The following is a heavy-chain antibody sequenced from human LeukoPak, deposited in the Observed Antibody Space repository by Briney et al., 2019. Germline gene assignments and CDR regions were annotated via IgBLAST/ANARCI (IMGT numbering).Heavy chain of an antibody. Sequence: GGSLRLSCAASGFTFSSYAIYWVRQAPGKGLEWVSGIFGSGGSTHYADSVKGRFTISRDNSKNTVYLQMNSLRAEDTVVYYCAKTTTGYSSGRFPGWPVDYWGQGTLVTVSS. CDR3: AKTTTGYSSGRFPGWPVDY. CDR1: GFTFSSYA. V-gene: IGHV3-23*01. CDR2: IFGSGGST. J-gene: IGHJ4*02. D-gene: IGHD6-19*01.